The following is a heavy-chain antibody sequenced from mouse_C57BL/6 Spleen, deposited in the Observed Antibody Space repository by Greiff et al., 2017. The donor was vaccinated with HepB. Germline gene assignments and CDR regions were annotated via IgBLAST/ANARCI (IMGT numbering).Heavy chain of an antibody. V-gene: IGHV7-3*01. J-gene: IGHJ1*03. CDR2: IRNKANGYTT. D-gene: IGHD1-1*01. CDR1: GFTFTDYY. CDR3: ARAYYGSSYNWYFDV. Sequence: EVQLMESGGGLVQPGGSLSLSCAASGFTFTDYYMSWVRQPPGKALEWLGFIRNKANGYTTEYSASVKGRFTISRDNSQSILYLQMNALRAEDSATYYCARAYYGSSYNWYFDVWGTGTTVTVSS.